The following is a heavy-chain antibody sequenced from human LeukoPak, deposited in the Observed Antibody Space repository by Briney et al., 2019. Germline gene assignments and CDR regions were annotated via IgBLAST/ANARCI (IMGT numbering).Heavy chain of an antibody. CDR1: GYSISSGYY. D-gene: IGHD3-10*01. J-gene: IGHJ5*02. V-gene: IGHV4-38-2*02. CDR3: ARRAYYGSGSYSNWFDP. CDR2: IYHSGST. Sequence: PSETLSLTCTVSGYSISSGYYWGWIRQPPGEGLEWIGSIYHSGSTYYNPSLKSRVTISVDTSKNQFSLKLSSVTAADTAVYYCARRAYYGSGSYSNWFDPWGQGTLVTVSS.